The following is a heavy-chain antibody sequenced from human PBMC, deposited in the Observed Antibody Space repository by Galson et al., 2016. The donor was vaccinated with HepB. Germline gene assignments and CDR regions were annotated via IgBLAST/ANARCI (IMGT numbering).Heavy chain of an antibody. J-gene: IGHJ6*02. CDR2: IIPMFGVP. V-gene: IGHV1-69*13. CDR1: GGTFTNYV. Sequence: SVKVSCKASGGTFTNYVITWVRQAPGQGLECMGGIIPMFGVPNYAQKFQGRVTITADDSTNTAYLEMTRLTYEDTAVYYCARGEDGMDVWGRGTSIIVSS. CDR3: ARGEDGMDV.